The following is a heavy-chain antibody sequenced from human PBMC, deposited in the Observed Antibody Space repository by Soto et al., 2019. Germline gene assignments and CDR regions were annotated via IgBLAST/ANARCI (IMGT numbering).Heavy chain of an antibody. D-gene: IGHD3-10*01. V-gene: IGHV3-30*03. CDR3: VGGEYYFDY. CDR2: ISYDGSDK. J-gene: IGHJ4*02. Sequence: QVQLVESGGGVVQPGRSLRLSCAGSGFPFTSSGMHWFREGPDKGLEWVAAISYDGSDKYYADSVKGRFTISRDNSKNMLYMQMNSLRPEDTALYYCVGGEYYFDYRGQGTLVIVSS. CDR1: GFPFTSSG.